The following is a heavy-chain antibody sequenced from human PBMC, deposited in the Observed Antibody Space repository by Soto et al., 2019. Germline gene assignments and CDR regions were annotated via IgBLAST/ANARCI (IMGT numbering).Heavy chain of an antibody. CDR2: ISGSGGST. CDR3: AKRGVVVPAATRAAACPYYFDY. V-gene: IGHV3-23*01. CDR1: GFTFSSYA. D-gene: IGHD2-2*01. J-gene: IGHJ4*02. Sequence: EVQLLESGGGLVQPGGSLRLSCAASGFTFSSYAMSWVRQAPGKGLEWVSAISGSGGSTYYADSVKGRFTISRDNSKNTLYLQMNSLRAEDTAVYYCAKRGVVVPAATRAAACPYYFDYWGQGTLVTVSS.